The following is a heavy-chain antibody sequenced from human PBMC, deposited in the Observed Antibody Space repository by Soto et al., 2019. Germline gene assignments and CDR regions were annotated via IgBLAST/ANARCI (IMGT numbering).Heavy chain of an antibody. V-gene: IGHV4-30-2*01. J-gene: IGHJ5*02. Sequence: SETLSLTCAVSGGSISSGFYSWGWIRQPPGQGLEWIGYIYNSGNTYYNPSLMSRVTISVDRSQNHFSLKLTSVTAADTAVYYCARGSDGVWNWFDPWGQGTQVTVSS. CDR3: ARGSDGVWNWFDP. CDR2: IYNSGNT. D-gene: IGHD2-21*02. CDR1: GGSISSGFYS.